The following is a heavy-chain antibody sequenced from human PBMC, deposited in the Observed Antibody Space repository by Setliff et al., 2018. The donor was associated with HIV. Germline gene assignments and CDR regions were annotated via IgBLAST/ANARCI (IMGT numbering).Heavy chain of an antibody. CDR3: ARKVGGDFDY. D-gene: IGHD4-17*01. Sequence: SETLSLTCTVSGGSISSGNYYWGWIRQLPGKGLEWIGYIYYSGSTYYNPSLKSRVTISVDTAKNQFSLKVSSVTAADTAVYYCARKVGGDFDYWGQGTLVTVSS. CDR1: GGSISSGNYY. V-gene: IGHV4-31*03. CDR2: IYYSGST. J-gene: IGHJ4*02.